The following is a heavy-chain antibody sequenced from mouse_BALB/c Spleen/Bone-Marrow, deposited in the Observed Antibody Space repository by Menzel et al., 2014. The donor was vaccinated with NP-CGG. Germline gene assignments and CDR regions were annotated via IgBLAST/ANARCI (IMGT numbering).Heavy chain of an antibody. J-gene: IGHJ3*01. V-gene: IGHV1-80*01. D-gene: IGHD2-1*01. CDR2: IYPGNGNA. Sequence: VQVVESGAELVRPGSSVKISCKASGYAFSTYWMNWVKQRPGQGLEWIGQIYPGNGNADYNGKFKDKATLTADKSSRTAYMHLSSLTSEDSAVYFCSRGGNYGTYWGQGTLDTVSA. CDR3: SRGGNYGTY. CDR1: GYAFSTYW.